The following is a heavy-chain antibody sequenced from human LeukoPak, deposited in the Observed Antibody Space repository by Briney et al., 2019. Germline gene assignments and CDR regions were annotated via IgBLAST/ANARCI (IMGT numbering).Heavy chain of an antibody. Sequence: ASVKVSCKASGYTFTGYYMHWVRQAPGQGLEWMGWINPNSGGTNYAQKFQGRVTMTRDTSISTTYMELSRLRSDDMAVHYCAREDKYCSSTSCYPDYWGQGTLVTVSS. CDR2: INPNSGGT. CDR1: GYTFTGYY. J-gene: IGHJ4*02. CDR3: AREDKYCSSTSCYPDY. D-gene: IGHD2-2*01. V-gene: IGHV1-2*02.